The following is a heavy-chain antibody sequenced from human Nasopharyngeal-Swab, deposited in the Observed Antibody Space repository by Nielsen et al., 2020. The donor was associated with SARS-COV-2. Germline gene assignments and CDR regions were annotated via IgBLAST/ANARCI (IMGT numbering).Heavy chain of an antibody. CDR2: ISWDGGST. CDR3: AKDAKHPLPGYYYYMDV. V-gene: IGHV3-43D*04. CDR1: GFTFDDYA. Sequence: GESLKISCAASGFTFDDYAMHWVRQAPGKGLEWVSLISWDGGSTYYADSVKGRFTISRDNSKNPLYLQMNSLRAEDTALYYCAKDAKHPLPGYYYYMDVWGRGTTVTVSS. D-gene: IGHD2-15*01. J-gene: IGHJ6*03.